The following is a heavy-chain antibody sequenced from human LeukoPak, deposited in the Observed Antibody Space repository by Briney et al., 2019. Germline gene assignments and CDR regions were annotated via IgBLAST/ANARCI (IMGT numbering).Heavy chain of an antibody. J-gene: IGHJ6*03. D-gene: IGHD5/OR15-5a*01. CDR2: INPNSGGT. V-gene: IGHV1-2*02. CDR1: GYTFTGYY. CDR3: ATSPTLPNYYYMDV. Sequence: GESLKISCKASGYTFTGYYMHWVRQAPGQGLEWMGWINPNSGGTNYAQKFQGRVTMTRDTSISTAYMELSRLRSDDTAVYYCATSPTLPNYYYMDVWGKGTTVTVSS.